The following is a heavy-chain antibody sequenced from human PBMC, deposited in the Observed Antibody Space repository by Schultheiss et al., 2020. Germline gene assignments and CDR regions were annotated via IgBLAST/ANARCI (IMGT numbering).Heavy chain of an antibody. D-gene: IGHD3-10*01. V-gene: IGHV3-53*05. CDR3: ARDKYYGSGNFDY. CDR1: GFTVSSNY. Sequence: GESLKISCAASGFTVSSNYMSWVRQAPGKGLEWVSVIYSGGSTYYADSVKGRFTISRDNSKNTLYLQMNSLRPEDTAVYYCARDKYYGSGNFDYWGQGTLVTVSS. CDR2: IYSGGST. J-gene: IGHJ4*02.